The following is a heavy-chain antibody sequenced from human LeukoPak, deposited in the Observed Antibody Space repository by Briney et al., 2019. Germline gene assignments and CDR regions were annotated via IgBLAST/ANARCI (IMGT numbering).Heavy chain of an antibody. Sequence: GKSLRLSCAASGFTFSSHAMHWVRQAPGKGLEWVGHIRSKADGGTTDYAAPVKGRFTISRDDSKNTLYLQMNSLKTEDTALYYCTTDQFLRSTTYYGMDVWGQGTTVTVSS. CDR1: GFTFSSHA. CDR2: IRSKADGGTT. V-gene: IGHV3-15*07. D-gene: IGHD5-12*01. J-gene: IGHJ6*02. CDR3: TTDQFLRSTTYYGMDV.